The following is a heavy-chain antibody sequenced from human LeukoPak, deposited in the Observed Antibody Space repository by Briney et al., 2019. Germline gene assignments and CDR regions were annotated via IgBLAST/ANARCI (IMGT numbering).Heavy chain of an antibody. CDR2: IYYSGST. D-gene: IGHD4-17*01. V-gene: IGHV4-30-4*01. CDR1: GGSISSGDYY. CDR3: DRGAGDYNYAFDI. Sequence: PSETLSLTCTVSGGSISSGDYYWSWIRQPPGKGLEWIGYIYYSGSTYYNPSLKSRVTISVDTSKNQFSLKLSSVTAADTAVYYCDRGAGDYNYAFDIWGQGTMVTVSS. J-gene: IGHJ3*02.